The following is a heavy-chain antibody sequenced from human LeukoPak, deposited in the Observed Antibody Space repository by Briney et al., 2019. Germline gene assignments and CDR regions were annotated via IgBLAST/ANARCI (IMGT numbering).Heavy chain of an antibody. CDR3: ARGRAAYYYGSGSYVY. V-gene: IGHV4-34*01. Sequence: SETLSLTCAVYGGSFSGYYWSWIRQPPGKGLEWIGEINHSGSTNYNPSLKSRVTISVDTSKNQFSLKLSSVTAADTAVYYCARGRAAYYYGSGSYVYWGQGTLVTVSS. D-gene: IGHD3-10*01. CDR2: INHSGST. CDR1: GGSFSGYY. J-gene: IGHJ4*02.